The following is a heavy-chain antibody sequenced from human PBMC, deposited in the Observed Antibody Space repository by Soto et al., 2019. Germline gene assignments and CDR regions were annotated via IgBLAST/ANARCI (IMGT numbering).Heavy chain of an antibody. D-gene: IGHD6-13*01. CDR3: AMLV. J-gene: IGHJ4*02. CDR1: GFTFSLYP. CDR2: ISAGGDST. Sequence: EVKVLESGGGLVPPGGSLRLSCATSGFTFSLYPMNWVRQAPGKGLEWVSGISAGGDSTYYADSVKGRFTIFRDNSKNSVYLKMNSLSVEDTAVNYCAMLVWGQGTLVTVSS. V-gene: IGHV3-23*01.